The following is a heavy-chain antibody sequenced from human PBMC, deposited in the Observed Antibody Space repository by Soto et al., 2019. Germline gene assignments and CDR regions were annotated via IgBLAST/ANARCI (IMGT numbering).Heavy chain of an antibody. Sequence: ASVKVSCKASGYTFNSYGISWVRQAPGQGLEWMGWISAYNGNTNYAQKPQGRVTMTTDTSTSTAYMELRSLRSDDTAVYYCARIYCSSTSFYLNKKYYFDYWGQGTLVTVSS. V-gene: IGHV1-18*04. CDR2: ISAYNGNT. J-gene: IGHJ4*02. CDR3: ARIYCSSTSFYLNKKYYFDY. D-gene: IGHD2-2*01. CDR1: GYTFNSYG.